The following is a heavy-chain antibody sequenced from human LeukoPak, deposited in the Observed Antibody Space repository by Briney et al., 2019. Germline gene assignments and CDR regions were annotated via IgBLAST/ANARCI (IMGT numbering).Heavy chain of an antibody. J-gene: IGHJ4*02. CDR1: GYSFTNYW. D-gene: IGHD3-22*01. Sequence: GDSLKISCKGSGYSFTNYWIGWVRQMPGKGLEWMGIIYPGDSDTRYSPSLQGQVTISADKSIGTAYLQWGSLKASDTAMYYCARRADSSAYYTYWGQGTLVTVFS. CDR2: IYPGDSDT. V-gene: IGHV5-51*01. CDR3: ARRADSSAYYTY.